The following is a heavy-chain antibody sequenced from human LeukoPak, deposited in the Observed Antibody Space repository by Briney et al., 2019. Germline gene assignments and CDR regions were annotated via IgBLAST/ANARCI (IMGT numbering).Heavy chain of an antibody. CDR1: GFTFSSYE. CDR3: AREEADCGGDCFLL. Sequence: PGGSLRLSCAASGFTFSSYEMNWVRQAPGKGLEWLSYISSSSSAIFYADSVKGRFTVSRDNSKNSLYLQMNCLRVEDTAIYYCAREEADCGGDCFLLWGQGTLVTVSS. D-gene: IGHD2-21*02. J-gene: IGHJ4*02. CDR2: ISSSSSAI. V-gene: IGHV3-48*03.